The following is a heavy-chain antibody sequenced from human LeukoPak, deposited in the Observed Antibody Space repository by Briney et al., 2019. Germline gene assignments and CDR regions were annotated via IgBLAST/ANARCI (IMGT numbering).Heavy chain of an antibody. CDR1: GFTSSSYS. CDR2: ISSSSSTI. V-gene: IGHV3-48*02. Sequence: PGGSLRLSCAASGFTSSSYSMNWVRQAPGKGLEWVSYISSSSSTIYYADSVKGRFTISRDNAKNSLYLQMNSLRDEDTAVYYCAILNYYDSSGYFMSYYYYGMDVWGQGTTVTVSS. CDR3: AILNYYDSSGYFMSYYYYGMDV. D-gene: IGHD3-22*01. J-gene: IGHJ6*02.